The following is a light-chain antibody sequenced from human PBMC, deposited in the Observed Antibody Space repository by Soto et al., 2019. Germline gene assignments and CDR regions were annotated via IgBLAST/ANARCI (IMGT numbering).Light chain of an antibody. Sequence: DIQMTQFPSSLSASVGDRVTITCRASQDISNYLVWFQQKTGNAPKPLIYGASSLRSGVPSKCSSSGCGTEFTLTITRLHPEDFATYYYQHYHTHPWTFGQGTKVEIK. CDR3: QHYHTHPWT. J-gene: IGKJ1*01. V-gene: IGKV1-16*02. CDR1: QDISNY. CDR2: GAS.